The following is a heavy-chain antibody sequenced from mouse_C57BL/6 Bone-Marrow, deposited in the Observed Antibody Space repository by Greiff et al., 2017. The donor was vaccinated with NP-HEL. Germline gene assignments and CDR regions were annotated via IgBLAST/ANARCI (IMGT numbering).Heavy chain of an antibody. D-gene: IGHD1-1*01. V-gene: IGHV6-3*01. CDR1: GFTFSNYW. CDR3: TGIITTVVAFDC. CDR2: IRLKSDNYAT. J-gene: IGHJ2*01. Sequence: EVKLVESGGGLVQPGGSMKLSCVASGFTFSNYWMNWVRQSPEKGLEWVAQIRLKSDNYATPYAVSVKGRFTISRDDSKSSVYLQLNNLRAEDTGIYYCTGIITTVVAFDCWGQGTTLTVSS.